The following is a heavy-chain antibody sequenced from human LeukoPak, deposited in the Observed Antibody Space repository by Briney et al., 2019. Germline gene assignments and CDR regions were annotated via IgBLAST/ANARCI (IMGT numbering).Heavy chain of an antibody. CDR1: GFTFSSYG. CDR2: ISGSGGST. Sequence: PGGTLRLSCAASGFTFSSYGMSWVRQAPGKGLEWASAISGSGGSTYYADSVKGRFTISRDNSKNTLYLQMNSLRAEDTAVYYCAMGGDWSVPPYWGQGTLVTVSS. CDR3: AMGGDWSVPPY. D-gene: IGHD3-9*01. V-gene: IGHV3-23*01. J-gene: IGHJ4*02.